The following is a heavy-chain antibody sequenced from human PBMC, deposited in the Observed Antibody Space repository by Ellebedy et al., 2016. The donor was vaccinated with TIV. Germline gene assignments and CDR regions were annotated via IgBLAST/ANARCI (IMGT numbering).Heavy chain of an antibody. CDR2: LYPDDSDT. CDR1: GYSFSSYW. V-gene: IGHV5-51*01. Sequence: GESLKISCKGSGYSFSSYWIGWVRQMPGKGLEWMGILYPDDSDTRYSPSFQGQVAISADKSITTAYLKWSSLKASDSAMYYCARVIFRGGTGRHAFDIWGQGTMVSVSS. J-gene: IGHJ3*02. D-gene: IGHD2-15*01. CDR3: ARVIFRGGTGRHAFDI.